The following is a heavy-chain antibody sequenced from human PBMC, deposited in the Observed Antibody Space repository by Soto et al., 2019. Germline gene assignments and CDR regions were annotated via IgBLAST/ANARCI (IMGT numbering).Heavy chain of an antibody. D-gene: IGHD2-15*01. V-gene: IGHV1-69*13. CDR1: GGTFSSYA. Sequence: ASVKVSCKASGGTFSSYAISWVRQAPGQGLEWMGGIIPIFGTANYAQKFQGRVTITADESTSTAYMELSSLRSEDTAVYYCARDECSGGSCYVYYFDYWGQGTLVTVSS. CDR2: IIPIFGTA. J-gene: IGHJ4*02. CDR3: ARDECSGGSCYVYYFDY.